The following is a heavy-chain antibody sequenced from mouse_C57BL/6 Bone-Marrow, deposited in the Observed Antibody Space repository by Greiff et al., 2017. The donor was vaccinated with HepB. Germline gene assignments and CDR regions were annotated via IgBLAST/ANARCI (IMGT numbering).Heavy chain of an antibody. D-gene: IGHD2-4*01. CDR3: ARGSYYDYWYFDV. J-gene: IGHJ1*03. CDR2: IYPRSGNT. CDR1: GYTFTSYG. Sequence: VQLQESGAELARPGASVKLSCKASGYTFTSYGISWVKQRTGQGLEWIGEIYPRSGNTYYNEKFKGKATLTADKSSSTAYMELRSLTSEDSAVYFCARGSYYDYWYFDVWGTGTTVTVSS. V-gene: IGHV1-81*01.